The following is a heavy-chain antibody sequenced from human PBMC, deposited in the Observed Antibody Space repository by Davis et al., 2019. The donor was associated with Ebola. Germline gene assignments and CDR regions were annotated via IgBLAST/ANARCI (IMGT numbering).Heavy chain of an antibody. V-gene: IGHV3-74*01. CDR1: GFTFSTHI. D-gene: IGHD5-12*01. J-gene: IGHJ4*01. CDR3: VRDSGYYSHDY. CDR2: IDPDGTGT. Sequence: PGGSLRLSCAVSGFTFSTHIMHWVRQTPGKGLVWVARIDPDGTGTNYADSVKGRFTISRDNAKNTLSLQMNSLRVEDTAVYYCVRDSGYYSHDYWGHGTLVTVSS.